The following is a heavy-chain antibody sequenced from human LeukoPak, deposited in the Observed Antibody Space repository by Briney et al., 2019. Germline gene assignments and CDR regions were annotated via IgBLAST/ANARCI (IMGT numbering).Heavy chain of an antibody. D-gene: IGHD3-22*01. J-gene: IGHJ4*02. CDR1: GYTFTGHY. CDR3: ARDQNYYDTNTYYGIDC. CDR2: INANNGAT. V-gene: IGHV1-2*02. Sequence: ASVTVSCKTSGYTFTGHYIHWVRQAPGQGLEWMGWINANNGATHCAQKFQDRVTMTRDTSISTAYMELSRLTSDDTAVYYCARDQNYYDTNTYYGIDCWGQGTLVTVSS.